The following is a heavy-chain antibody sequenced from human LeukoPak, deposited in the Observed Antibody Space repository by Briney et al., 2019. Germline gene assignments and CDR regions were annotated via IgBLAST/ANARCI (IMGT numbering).Heavy chain of an antibody. CDR1: GFSFSGSP. V-gene: IGHV3-73*01. Sequence: PGGSLRLSCAASGFSFSGSPMHWVRQASGKGLEWVGRIRSKANNYATAYAASVKGRFTISRDDSKNTAYLQMNSLMTEDTAVYYCARSYGDYYTYGGQGTLVPVSS. D-gene: IGHD4-17*01. CDR3: ARSYGDYYTY. CDR2: IRSKANNYAT. J-gene: IGHJ4*02.